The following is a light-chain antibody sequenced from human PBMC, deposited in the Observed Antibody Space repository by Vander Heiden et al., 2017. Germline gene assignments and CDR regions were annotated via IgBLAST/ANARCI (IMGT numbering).Light chain of an antibody. CDR1: NEGSKN. Sequence: SYELTHPLSLSLALEKTARSTCGGNNEGSKNGQWYQQKPGQAPVLVIYRDTNRPSGIPERFSGSNSGNTATLTISRAQAGDGADYYCQVWDSSTGVFGGGTKLTVL. V-gene: IGLV3-9*01. CDR3: QVWDSSTGV. J-gene: IGLJ3*02. CDR2: RDT.